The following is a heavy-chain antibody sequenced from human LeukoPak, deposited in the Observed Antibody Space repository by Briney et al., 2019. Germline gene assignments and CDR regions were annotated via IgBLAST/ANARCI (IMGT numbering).Heavy chain of an antibody. D-gene: IGHD3-3*01. CDR1: GFSFSSHV. CDR2: ISGSGAGT. J-gene: IGHJ6*03. V-gene: IGHV3-23*01. Sequence: GGSLRLSCAASGFSFSSHVMSWVRQAPRKGLEWVSTISGSGAGTYYADSAKGRFTISRDNSKNTLYLQMNSLRAEDTAVYYCAKSKWSGSLYYYYMDVWGKGTTVTVSS. CDR3: AKSKWSGSLYYYYMDV.